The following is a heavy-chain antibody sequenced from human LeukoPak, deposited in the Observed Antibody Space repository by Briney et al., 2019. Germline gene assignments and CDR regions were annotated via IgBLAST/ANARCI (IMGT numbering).Heavy chain of an antibody. CDR2: ISYDGSNK. CDR1: GFTFSSYG. V-gene: IGHV3-30*03. CDR3: ARDPDTAMVYYYYGMDV. D-gene: IGHD5-18*01. J-gene: IGHJ6*02. Sequence: PGGSLRLSCAASGFTFSSYGMHWVRQAPGKGLEWVAVISYDGSNKYYADSVKGRFTISRDNSKNTLYLQMNSLRAEDTAVYYCARDPDTAMVYYYYGMDVWGQGTTVTVSS.